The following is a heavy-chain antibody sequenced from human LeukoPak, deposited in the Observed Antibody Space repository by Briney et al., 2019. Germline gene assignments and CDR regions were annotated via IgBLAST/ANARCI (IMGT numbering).Heavy chain of an antibody. CDR1: GGTFSSYA. V-gene: IGHV1-69*13. Sequence: GASVKVSCKASGGTFSSYAISWVRQAPGQGLEWMGGIIPIFGTANYAQKFQGRVTITADESTSTAYMELSGLRSEDTAVYYCARDGAGDTAMVPPVSYWYFDLWGRGTLVTVSS. D-gene: IGHD5-18*01. CDR3: ARDGAGDTAMVPPVSYWYFDL. J-gene: IGHJ2*01. CDR2: IIPIFGTA.